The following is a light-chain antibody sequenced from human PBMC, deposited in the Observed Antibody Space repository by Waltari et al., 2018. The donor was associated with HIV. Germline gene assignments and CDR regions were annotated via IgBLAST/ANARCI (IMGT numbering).Light chain of an antibody. CDR3: ATWDDSLNALV. CDR1: SSNIGNNI. Sequence: QSVLTQALSASGTPGQRVTISCSGRSSNIGNNIVNWYQQLSGTAPKLLIFSTNERPFGVPDRFSGSKSDTSASLAISGLQFEDEAYYYCATWDDSLNALVFGGGTKLTVL. V-gene: IGLV1-44*01. CDR2: STN. J-gene: IGLJ2*01.